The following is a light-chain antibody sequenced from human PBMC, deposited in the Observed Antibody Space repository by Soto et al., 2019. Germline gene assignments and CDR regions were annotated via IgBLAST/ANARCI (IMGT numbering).Light chain of an antibody. J-gene: IGKJ1*01. CDR2: QAS. Sequence: DIQMTQSPSTLSASVGDRVTITCRASERVSRWLACYQQKPWRTPKLLIYQASTLETGVPSRFSGSGSGTEFTLTISSLQPDDFATYYCQQYNAYSQAFGQGTKVEIK. V-gene: IGKV1-5*03. CDR1: ERVSRW. CDR3: QQYNAYSQA.